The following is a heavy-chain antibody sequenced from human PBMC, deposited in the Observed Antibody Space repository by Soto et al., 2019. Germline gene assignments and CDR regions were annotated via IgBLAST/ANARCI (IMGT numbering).Heavy chain of an antibody. CDR2: IDWDDDK. CDR1: GFPLSTSGMR. Sequence: VSGPKLVNTTHTLTLTCNFYGFPLSTSGMRVSWIRQPPGKALEWLARIDWDDDKFYSTSLKTRLTIAKDTSKNQVVLTMTNMDPVDTATYYCARIRAGYGDFAAFDIWGQGTMVTVSS. D-gene: IGHD4-17*01. V-gene: IGHV2-70*04. J-gene: IGHJ3*02. CDR3: ARIRAGYGDFAAFDI.